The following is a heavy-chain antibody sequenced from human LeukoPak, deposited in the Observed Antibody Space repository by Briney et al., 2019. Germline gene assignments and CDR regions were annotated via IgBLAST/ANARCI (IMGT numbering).Heavy chain of an antibody. CDR3: ARSPHRYYFDY. Sequence: ASVKVSCKASGYTFTNYDINWVRQATGQGLEWMGWMNPNSGSTGYAQKFQGRVTMTRNTSITTAYMELSSLRSEDTAVYYCARSPHRYYFDYWGQGILVTVSS. J-gene: IGHJ4*02. V-gene: IGHV1-8*01. CDR2: MNPNSGST. CDR1: GYTFTNYD.